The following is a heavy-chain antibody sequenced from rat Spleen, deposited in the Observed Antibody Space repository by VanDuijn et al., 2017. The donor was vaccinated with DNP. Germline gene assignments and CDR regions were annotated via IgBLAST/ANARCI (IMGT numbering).Heavy chain of an antibody. V-gene: IGHV2-72*01. J-gene: IGHJ2*01. CDR3: ARHEHYDDGYYYFDN. CDR1: GFSLSRNG. D-gene: IGHD1-12*03. CDR2: IWAGGST. Sequence: QVQLKESGPGLVRPSETLSLTCTVSGFSLSRNGVGWIRQPLGKGLVWMGTIWAGGSTNYNSAVQSRLSISRDTSTSQVFLKMNSLQPEDTGTYYCARHEHYDDGYYYFDNWGQGVMVTVSP.